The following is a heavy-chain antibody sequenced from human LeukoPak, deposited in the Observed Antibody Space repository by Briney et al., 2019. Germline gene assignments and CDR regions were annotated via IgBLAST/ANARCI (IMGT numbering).Heavy chain of an antibody. J-gene: IGHJ6*03. CDR3: ARGAAHYGGKAYYYYYMDV. CDR2: INPSGGST. Sequence: GASVKVSCKASEYTFTRYYMHWVRQAPGQGLEWMGIINPSGGSTSYAQKFQGRVTMTRDTSTSTVYMELSSLRSEDTAVYYCARGAAHYGGKAYYYYYMDVWGKGTTVTVSS. D-gene: IGHD4-23*01. CDR1: EYTFTRYY. V-gene: IGHV1-46*01.